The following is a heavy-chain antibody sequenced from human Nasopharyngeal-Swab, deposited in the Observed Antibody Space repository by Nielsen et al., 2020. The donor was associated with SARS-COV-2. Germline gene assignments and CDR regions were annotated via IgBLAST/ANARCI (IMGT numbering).Heavy chain of an antibody. J-gene: IGHJ6*03. D-gene: IGHD1-26*01. Sequence: VRQVPGKGLLWVSRINTDGSSTPYADSVKGRFTISRDNAKNTLYLQMNSLRAEDTAVYYCARASYRGYYYMDVWGKGTTVTASS. CDR2: INTDGSST. V-gene: IGHV3-74*01. CDR3: ARASYRGYYYMDV.